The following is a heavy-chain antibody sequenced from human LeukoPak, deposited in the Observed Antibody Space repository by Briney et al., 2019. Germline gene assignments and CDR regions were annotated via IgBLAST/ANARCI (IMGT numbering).Heavy chain of an antibody. J-gene: IGHJ6*03. D-gene: IGHD3-3*01. V-gene: IGHV4-59*11. CDR2: IYYSGST. Sequence: SETLSLTCTVSGGSISSHYWSWIRQPPGKGLEWIGYIYYSGSTNYNPSLKSRVTISVDTSKNQFSLKLSSVTAADTAVYYCARERLFWSGYLYYYYYYMDVWGKGTTVTVSS. CDR1: GGSISSHY. CDR3: ARERLFWSGYLYYYYYYMDV.